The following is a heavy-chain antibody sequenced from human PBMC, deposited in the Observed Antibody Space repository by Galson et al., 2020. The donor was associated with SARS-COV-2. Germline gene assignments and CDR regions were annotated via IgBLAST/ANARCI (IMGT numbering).Heavy chain of an antibody. D-gene: IGHD1-26*01. CDR3: ATGSPLGAPGNWFDP. CDR1: GGSFNNYD. V-gene: IGHV1-24*01. Sequence: ASVKVSCKISGGSFNNYDINWVRQAPGQGLEWMGGFDPEDGETIYAQKFQGRVTMTEDTSTDTAYMELSSLRSEDTAVYYCATGSPLGAPGNWFDPWGQGTLVTVSS. CDR2: FDPEDGET. J-gene: IGHJ5*02.